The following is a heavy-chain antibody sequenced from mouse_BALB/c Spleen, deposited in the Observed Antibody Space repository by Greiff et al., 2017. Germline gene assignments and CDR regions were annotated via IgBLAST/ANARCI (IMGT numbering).Heavy chain of an antibody. Sequence: VQLVESGPGLVQPSQSLSITCTVSGFSLTSYGVHWVRQSPGKGLEWLGVIWSGGSTDYNAAFISRLSISKDNSKSQVFFKMNSLQANDTAIYYCARACYRYDYAMDYWGQGTSVTVSS. CDR1: GFSLTSYG. V-gene: IGHV2-2*02. CDR2: IWSGGST. D-gene: IGHD2-14*01. CDR3: ARACYRYDYAMDY. J-gene: IGHJ4*01.